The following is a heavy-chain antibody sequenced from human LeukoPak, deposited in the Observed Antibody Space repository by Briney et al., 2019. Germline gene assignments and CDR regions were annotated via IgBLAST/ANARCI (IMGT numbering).Heavy chain of an antibody. CDR2: IYWDDDK. J-gene: IGHJ3*02. CDR1: GFSLSTSGVG. Sequence: SGPTLVNPTQTLTLTCTFSGFSLSTSGVGVGWVRQPPGKALEWLALIYWDDDKLYSPSLKSRLTITMDTSKNQVVLTMTNMDPVDTATYYCAHRLGSYSEAAFDIWGQGTMVTVSS. CDR3: AHRLGSYSEAAFDI. D-gene: IGHD1-26*01. V-gene: IGHV2-5*02.